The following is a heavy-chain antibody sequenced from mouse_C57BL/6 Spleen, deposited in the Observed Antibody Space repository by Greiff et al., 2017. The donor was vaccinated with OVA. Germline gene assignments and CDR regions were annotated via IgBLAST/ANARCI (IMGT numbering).Heavy chain of an antibody. CDR3: ARQGSMVTTKGVYFDY. D-gene: IGHD2-2*01. CDR1: GFTFSSYG. CDR2: ISSGGSYT. V-gene: IGHV5-6*01. Sequence: EVHLVESGGDLVKPGGSLKLSCAASGFTFSSYGMSWVRQTPDKRLEWVATISSGGSYTYYPDSVKGRFTISRDNAKNTLYLQMSSLKSEDTAMYYCARQGSMVTTKGVYFDYWGQGTTLTVSS. J-gene: IGHJ2*01.